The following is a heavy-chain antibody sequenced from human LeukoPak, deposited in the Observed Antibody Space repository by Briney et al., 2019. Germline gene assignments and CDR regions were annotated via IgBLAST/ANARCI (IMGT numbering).Heavy chain of an antibody. V-gene: IGHV1-24*01. Sequence: ASVKVSCRVSGYSLSDLSIHWVRHVGGKGLEWMGGFEPEEGEHGETIFAQNFEDRLTLTEDTAADTAYMELASLTSEDTAVYYCATDQLEIYSFHIWGQGTMVTVSS. CDR1: GYSLSDLS. CDR2: FEPEEGEHGET. D-gene: IGHD1-1*01. CDR3: ATDQLEIYSFHI. J-gene: IGHJ3*02.